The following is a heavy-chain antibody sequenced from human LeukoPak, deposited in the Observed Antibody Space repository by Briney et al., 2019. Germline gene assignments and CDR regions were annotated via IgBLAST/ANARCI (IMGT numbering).Heavy chain of an antibody. CDR2: IYYSGNT. CDR1: GGSINIHY. CDR3: ARGAGAFNAFDV. D-gene: IGHD1-26*01. V-gene: IGHV4-59*11. J-gene: IGHJ3*01. Sequence: SETLSLTCTVSGGSINIHYWSWIRQPQGKGLEWIGFIYYSGNTNYNPSLRSRVTISLDTSKNQFSLKLSSVTAADTAVYYCARGAGAFNAFDVWGQGTMVTVSS.